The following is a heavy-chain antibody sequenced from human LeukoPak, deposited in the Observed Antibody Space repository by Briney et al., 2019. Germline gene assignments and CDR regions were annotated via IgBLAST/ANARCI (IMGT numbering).Heavy chain of an antibody. CDR3: ARDPEGDDSSWYDY. D-gene: IGHD6-13*01. J-gene: IGHJ4*02. V-gene: IGHV4-34*01. Sequence: SETLSLTCAVYGGSFGGYYWSWIRQPPGKGLEWIGEINHSGSTNYNPSLKSRVTISVDTSKNQVSLKLTSVTAADTAVYYCARDPEGDDSSWYDYWGQGTLVTVSS. CDR2: INHSGST. CDR1: GGSFGGYY.